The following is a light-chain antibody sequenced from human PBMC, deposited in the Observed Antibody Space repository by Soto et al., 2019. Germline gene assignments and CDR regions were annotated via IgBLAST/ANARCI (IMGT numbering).Light chain of an antibody. CDR1: SSDVGSYPY. Sequence: SALTQPASVSGSPGQSITISCTGTSSDVGSYPYVSWYQQHPGKAPKLMIYDVNSRPSGVSNRFSGSKSGNTASLTISGLQAEDEADYYCGSYTTSSTVVFGGGTKVTVL. CDR2: DVN. V-gene: IGLV2-14*01. CDR3: GSYTTSSTVV. J-gene: IGLJ2*01.